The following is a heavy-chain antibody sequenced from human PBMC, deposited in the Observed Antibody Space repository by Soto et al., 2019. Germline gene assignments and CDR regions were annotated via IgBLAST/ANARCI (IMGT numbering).Heavy chain of an antibody. D-gene: IGHD3-10*01. J-gene: IGHJ6*02. CDR1: GGSISSFY. CDR2: IYTSGST. V-gene: IGHV4-4*07. Sequence: TSETLSLTCTVSGGSISSFYWSWIRQPAGKGLEWIGRIYTSGSTNYNPSLKSRVTMSVDTSKNQFSLKLTSVTAADTAVYHCARDLGYFDSGSSANNYYYGMDVWGRGTTVTVSS. CDR3: ARDLGYFDSGSSANNYYYGMDV.